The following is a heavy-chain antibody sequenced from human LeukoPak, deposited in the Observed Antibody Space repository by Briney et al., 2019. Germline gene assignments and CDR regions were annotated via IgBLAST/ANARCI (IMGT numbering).Heavy chain of an antibody. V-gene: IGHV4-59*01. CDR2: IHYSGST. J-gene: IGHJ3*02. CDR1: GGSISSYY. CDR3: ARSTYYYDSSGYLDAFDI. D-gene: IGHD3-22*01. Sequence: SETLSLTCTVSGGSISSYYWSWIRQPPGKGLEWIGYIHYSGSTHYNPSLKSRVTISVDTSKNQVSLKLRSVTAADTAVYYCARSTYYYDSSGYLDAFDIWGQGTMVTVSS.